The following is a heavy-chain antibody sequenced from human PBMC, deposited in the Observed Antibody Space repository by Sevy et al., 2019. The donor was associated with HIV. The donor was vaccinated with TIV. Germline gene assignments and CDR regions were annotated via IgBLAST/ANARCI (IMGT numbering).Heavy chain of an antibody. CDR3: AKSWDSSGPNWFDP. CDR2: ISYDGTNQ. Sequence: GGSLRLSCAASGISFNNYGMHWVRRAPGKGLEWLAVISYDGTNQYYADSVKGRFTISRDNSKNTLYLQMNSLRAEDTAVYYCAKSWDSSGPNWFDPWGQGTLVTVSS. D-gene: IGHD3-22*01. V-gene: IGHV3-30*18. CDR1: GISFNNYG. J-gene: IGHJ5*02.